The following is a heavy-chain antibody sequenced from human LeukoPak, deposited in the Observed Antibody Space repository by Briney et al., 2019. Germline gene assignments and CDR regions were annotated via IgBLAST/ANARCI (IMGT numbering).Heavy chain of an antibody. V-gene: IGHV4-38-2*01. D-gene: IGHD2-15*01. Sequence: SETLSLTCAVSGYSISSGYNWGWIRQPPGKGLEWIGSFYHGGSTYYNPSLKSRVVISVDTSRSQFSLRLNSVTAADTAVYYCARHVEYCGGGSCYTLQIDYWGQGTLVTVSS. J-gene: IGHJ4*02. CDR2: FYHGGST. CDR3: ARHVEYCGGGSCYTLQIDY. CDR1: GYSISSGYN.